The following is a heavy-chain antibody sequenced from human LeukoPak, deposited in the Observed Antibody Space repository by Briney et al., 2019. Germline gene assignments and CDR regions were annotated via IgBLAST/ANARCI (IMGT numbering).Heavy chain of an antibody. V-gene: IGHV1-2*02. CDR3: ARGSSQNANHFDT. CDR1: GYTFTGYY. D-gene: IGHD6-13*01. J-gene: IGHJ4*02. Sequence: ASVKVSCKASGYTFTGYYIHWVRQAPGQGLEWLGWINPNSGDTSYPQKFQGSVTMTRDTSISTAYMELSSLRSDDTAIYYCARGSSQNANHFDTWGQGTLVTVSS. CDR2: INPNSGDT.